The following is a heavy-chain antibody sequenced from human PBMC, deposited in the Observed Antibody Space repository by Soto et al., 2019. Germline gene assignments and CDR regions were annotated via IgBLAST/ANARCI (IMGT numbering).Heavy chain of an antibody. V-gene: IGHV1-46*03. CDR3: TRGLASGDY. CDR2: INPNGGST. D-gene: IGHD6-6*01. J-gene: IGHJ4*02. Sequence: QVQLVQPGAEVKKPGASVKFSCKASGYIFTNFYIHWVRQAPGQGLEWIGIINPNGGSTNYAQNFQGRVTMTRATSTSTVYMDLSSLRSEDTAVYYCTRGLASGDYGGQGTLITVSS. CDR1: GYIFTNFY.